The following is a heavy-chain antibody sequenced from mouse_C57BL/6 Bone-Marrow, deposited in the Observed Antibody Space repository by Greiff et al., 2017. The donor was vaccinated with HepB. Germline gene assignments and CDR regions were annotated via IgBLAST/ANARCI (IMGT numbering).Heavy chain of an antibody. CDR3: ARHCLITTVDYYAMDY. D-gene: IGHD1-1*01. Sequence: EVKLMESGGGLVQPGGSLKLSCAASGFTFSDYYMYWVRQTPEKRLEWVAYISNGGGSTYYPDTVKGRFTISRDNAKNTLYLQMSRLKSEDTAMYYCARHCLITTVDYYAMDYWGQGTSVTVSS. J-gene: IGHJ4*01. V-gene: IGHV5-12*01. CDR2: ISNGGGST. CDR1: GFTFSDYY.